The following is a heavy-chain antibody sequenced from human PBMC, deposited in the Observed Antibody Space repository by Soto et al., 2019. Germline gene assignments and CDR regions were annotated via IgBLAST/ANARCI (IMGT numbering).Heavy chain of an antibody. V-gene: IGHV4-4*02. D-gene: IGHD1-26*01. Sequence: QVQLQESGPGLVKPSGTLSLTCAVFGGCISNSHWWTWVRQPPGEGLDWFGEFFHSGSTNYNSSLMGRDTIAVDKANNQFSLKLSSVTAADTAVYYCAHRPIVGAAIWGQGTLVTVSS. CDR2: FFHSGST. CDR3: AHRPIVGAAI. J-gene: IGHJ4*02. CDR1: GGCISNSHW.